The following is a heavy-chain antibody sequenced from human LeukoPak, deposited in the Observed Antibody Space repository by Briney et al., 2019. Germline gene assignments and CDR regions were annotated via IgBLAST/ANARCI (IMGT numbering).Heavy chain of an antibody. Sequence: GGSLRLSCAASGFTFSSYAMSWVRQAPGKGLEWVSGISGSDDSTNYADPVKGRFTISRDNSKNTLYLQMNSLRAEDTAVYYCARWGFKGGLDYWGQGTLAAVSS. CDR2: ISGSDDST. CDR3: ARWGFKGGLDY. J-gene: IGHJ4*02. D-gene: IGHD3-16*01. V-gene: IGHV3-23*01. CDR1: GFTFSSYA.